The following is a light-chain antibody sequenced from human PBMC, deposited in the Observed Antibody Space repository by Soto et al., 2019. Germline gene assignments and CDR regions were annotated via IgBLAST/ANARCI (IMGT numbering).Light chain of an antibody. CDR1: SSNIGAGYD. V-gene: IGLV1-40*01. CDR2: GNS. CDR3: QSYDSSLNGGV. Sequence: QSVLTQPPSVPGAPGQRVTISCTGSSSNIGAGYDVHWYQQLPGTAPKLLIYGNSNRPSGVPDRFSGSKSGTSASLAITGLQAEEEADYYCQSYDSSLNGGVFGGGTELTVL. J-gene: IGLJ3*02.